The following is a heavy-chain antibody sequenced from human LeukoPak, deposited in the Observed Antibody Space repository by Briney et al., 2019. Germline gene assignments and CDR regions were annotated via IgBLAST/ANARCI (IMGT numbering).Heavy chain of an antibody. CDR1: GFTFSSYW. J-gene: IGHJ5*02. V-gene: IGHV3-7*01. Sequence: GGSLRLSCAASGFTFSSYWMNWVRQAPGKGLEWVALINPDGSQTNYVDSVKGRLTISRDNAENSLYLKMISLRAEDTAVYYCARDLGYSALDPWGQGTLVTVSS. D-gene: IGHD5-24*01. CDR2: INPDGSQT. CDR3: ARDLGYSALDP.